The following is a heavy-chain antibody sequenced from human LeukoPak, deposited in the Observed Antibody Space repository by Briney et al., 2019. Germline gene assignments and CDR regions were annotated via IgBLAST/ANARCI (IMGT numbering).Heavy chain of an antibody. D-gene: IGHD5-18*01. Sequence: GFLKIFRTGPGITLRSHRNDLVRQISGQGPEWVRAVSSGVHAFFADSVQGRFTVSREDARNSLYLQMNSLRAGDTAVYYCVREARGYHYTYFDYWGQGTLVTVSS. CDR3: VREARGYHYTYFDY. CDR1: GITLRSHR. CDR2: VSSGVHA. V-gene: IGHV3-13*04. J-gene: IGHJ4*02.